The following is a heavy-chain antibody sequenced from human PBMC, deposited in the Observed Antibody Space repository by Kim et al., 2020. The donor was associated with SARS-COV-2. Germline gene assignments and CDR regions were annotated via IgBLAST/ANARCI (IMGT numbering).Heavy chain of an antibody. CDR3: AKGQCSSTSCYRFDY. J-gene: IGHJ4*02. D-gene: IGHD2-2*01. V-gene: IGHV3-23*01. Sequence: SVTGRFTISRDNAKNTLYLQMNSLRAEDTAAFYCAKGQCSSTSCYRFDYWGQGSLVTVSS.